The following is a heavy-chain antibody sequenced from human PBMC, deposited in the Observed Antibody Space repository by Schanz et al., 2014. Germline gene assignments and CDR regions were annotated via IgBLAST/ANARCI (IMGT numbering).Heavy chain of an antibody. J-gene: IGHJ6*02. V-gene: IGHV3-30*18. CDR2: ISYHGSEK. D-gene: IGHD4-4*01. CDR3: AKDRQTTVNRVGYYYGMDV. Sequence: QVQLVESGGGVVQPGRSLRLSCAGSGFSFSDYGMHWVRQAPGRGLEWVAVISYHGSEKYYADSVKGRFTISRDNSKTTLYLQMNSLRAEDTALYYCAKDRQTTVNRVGYYYGMDVWGQGTTVTVSS. CDR1: GFSFSDYG.